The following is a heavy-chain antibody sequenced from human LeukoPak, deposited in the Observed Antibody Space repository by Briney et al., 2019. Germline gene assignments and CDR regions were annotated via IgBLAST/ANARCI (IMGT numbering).Heavy chain of an antibody. Sequence: APVRLSCKSSGYTFIAYYMHLVRQAPGQGLEWMGIINPSGGSTNYAQKFQGRVTMTRDTSTSTVYMELSSLRSEDTAIYYCARDLNEACDPWGEGTLVTVSS. J-gene: IGHJ5*02. V-gene: IGHV1-46*01. CDR1: GYTFIAYY. CDR2: INPSGGST. CDR3: ARDLNEACDP.